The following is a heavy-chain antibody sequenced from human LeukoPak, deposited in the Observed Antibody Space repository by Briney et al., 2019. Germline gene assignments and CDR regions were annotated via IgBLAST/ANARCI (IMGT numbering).Heavy chain of an antibody. CDR2: IYYTGAT. CDR1: GGSISGYF. D-gene: IGHD2-15*01. Sequence: SETLSLTCTVSGGSISGYFWSCIRQPPGQGLEFIGYIYYTGATLYNPSLKSRFTMSVDTSKNQFSLKLSSVTAADTAVYYCARHDPVGYYQHGMDVWGQGTTVTVSS. V-gene: IGHV4-59*08. J-gene: IGHJ6*02. CDR3: ARHDPVGYYQHGMDV.